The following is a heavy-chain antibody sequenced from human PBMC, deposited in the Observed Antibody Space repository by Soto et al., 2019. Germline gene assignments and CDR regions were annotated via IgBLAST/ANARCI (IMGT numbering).Heavy chain of an antibody. CDR3: ARARDGSDY. Sequence: SETLSLTCTVSGGPLSSGSYYWSWIRQHPGKGLEWIGYIYYSGSTYYNPSLKSRVTISVDTSKNQFPLKLSSVTAADTAVYYCARARDGSDYWGQGTLVTVSS. CDR2: IYYSGST. CDR1: GGPLSSGSYY. D-gene: IGHD3-10*01. V-gene: IGHV4-31*03. J-gene: IGHJ4*02.